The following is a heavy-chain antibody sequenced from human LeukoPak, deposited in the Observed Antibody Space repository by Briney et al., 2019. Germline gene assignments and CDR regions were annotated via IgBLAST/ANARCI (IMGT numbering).Heavy chain of an antibody. D-gene: IGHD6-13*01. J-gene: IGHJ4*02. CDR2: ISSSSSYI. CDR1: GFTFSSYS. CDR3: ARSDSSSWFTPHLLDY. V-gene: IGHV3-21*01. Sequence: PGGSLRLSCAASGFTFSSYSMNWVRQAPGKGLEWVSSISSSSSYIYYADSVKGRFTISRDNAKNSLYLQMSSLRAEDTAVYYCARSDSSSWFTPHLLDYWGQGTLVTVSS.